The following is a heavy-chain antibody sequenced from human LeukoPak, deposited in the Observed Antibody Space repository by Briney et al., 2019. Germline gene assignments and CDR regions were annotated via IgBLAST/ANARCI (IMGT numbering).Heavy chain of an antibody. V-gene: IGHV3-21*01. J-gene: IGHJ6*02. CDR3: ARFSRVFTPIYNMDV. D-gene: IGHD5-24*01. CDR1: GFTVSSNY. Sequence: GGSLRLSCAASGFTVSSNYMSWVRQAPGKGLEWVSPISSSSSYIYYADSVKGRFTISRDNAKNSLYLQMSSLRAEDTAVYYCARFSRVFTPIYNMDVWGQGTTVTVSS. CDR2: ISSSSSYI.